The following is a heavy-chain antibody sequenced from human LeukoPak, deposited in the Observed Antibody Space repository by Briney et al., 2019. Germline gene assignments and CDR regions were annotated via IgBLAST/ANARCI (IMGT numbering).Heavy chain of an antibody. J-gene: IGHJ4*02. Sequence: SGGSLRLSCAASGFTVSSNYMSWVRQAPGKGLEWVSVIYSGGSTYYADSVKGRFTISRDNSKNTLHLQMNSLRAEDTAVYYCARASYSSSWLASPVYYFDYWGQGTLVTVSS. CDR3: ARASYSSSWLASPVYYFDY. D-gene: IGHD6-13*01. CDR2: IYSGGST. V-gene: IGHV3-66*01. CDR1: GFTVSSNY.